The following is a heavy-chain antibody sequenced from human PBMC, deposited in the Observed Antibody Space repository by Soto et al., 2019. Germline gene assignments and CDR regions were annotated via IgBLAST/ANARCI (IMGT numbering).Heavy chain of an antibody. CDR1: GYTFTGYY. V-gene: IGHV1-2*02. Sequence: ASVKVSCKASGYTFTGYYMHWVRQAPGQGLEWMGWINPSSGGTNYAQKFQGRVTMTRDTSISTAYMELSRLRSDDTAVYYCARSYSSSGGYYYYGMDVWGQGTTVTVSS. CDR2: INPSSGGT. CDR3: ARSYSSSGGYYYYGMDV. D-gene: IGHD6-6*01. J-gene: IGHJ6*02.